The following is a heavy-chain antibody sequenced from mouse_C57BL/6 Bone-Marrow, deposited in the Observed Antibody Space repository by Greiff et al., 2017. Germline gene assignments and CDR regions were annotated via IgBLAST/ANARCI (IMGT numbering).Heavy chain of an antibody. CDR3: TGGRLRRRGYYAMDY. CDR2: IDPETGGT. V-gene: IGHV1-15*01. Sequence: VQLQQSGAELVRPGASVTLSCKASGYTFTDYEMHWVKQTPVHGLEWIGAIDPETGGTAYTQKFKGKAILTADKSSSTAYMELRSLTSEDSAVYYCTGGRLRRRGYYAMDYWGEGTSVTASS. D-gene: IGHD2-4*01. J-gene: IGHJ4*01. CDR1: GYTFTDYE.